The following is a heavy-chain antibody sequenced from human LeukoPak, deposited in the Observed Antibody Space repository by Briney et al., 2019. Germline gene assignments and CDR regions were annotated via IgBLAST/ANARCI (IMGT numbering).Heavy chain of an antibody. CDR1: EFTFSSYW. CDR3: ARLREIPVFGVVTKSTSYFDY. CDR2: IKQDRSEK. Sequence: GGSLRLSCAASEFTFSSYWMSWVRQAPGKGLELVANIKQDRSEKYYVDSVKGRFTISRDNAKNSLYLQMNSLRAEDTAVYYCARLREIPVFGVVTKSTSYFDYWGQGTLVTVSS. V-gene: IGHV3-7*01. D-gene: IGHD3-3*01. J-gene: IGHJ4*02.